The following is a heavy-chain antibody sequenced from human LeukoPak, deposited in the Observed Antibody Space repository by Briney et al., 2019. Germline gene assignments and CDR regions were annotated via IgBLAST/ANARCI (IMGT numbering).Heavy chain of an antibody. Sequence: GGSLRLSCAASGFTFDDYAMHWVRQAPGKGLEWVSGIGWNSGGIVYADSVKGRFTISRDNAKNSLYLQMNSLRAEDTALYYCAKASYSSSGNYFDYWGQGTLVTVSS. V-gene: IGHV3-9*01. CDR2: IGWNSGGI. CDR1: GFTFDDYA. J-gene: IGHJ4*02. CDR3: AKASYSSSGNYFDY. D-gene: IGHD6-6*01.